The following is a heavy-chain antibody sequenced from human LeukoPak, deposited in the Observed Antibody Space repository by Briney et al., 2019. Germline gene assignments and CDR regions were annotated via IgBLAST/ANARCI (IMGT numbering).Heavy chain of an antibody. CDR1: VGSFSGYY. D-gene: IGHD1-14*01. CDR3: ASSRTWALRY. J-gene: IGHJ4*02. CDR2: INHSGST. Sequence: SETLSLTCAVYVGSFSGYYWSWIRQPPGKGLEWIGEINHSGSTNYNPSLKSRVTISVDTSKNQFSLKLSSVTAADTAVYYCASSRTWALRYWGQGTLVTVSS. V-gene: IGHV4-34*01.